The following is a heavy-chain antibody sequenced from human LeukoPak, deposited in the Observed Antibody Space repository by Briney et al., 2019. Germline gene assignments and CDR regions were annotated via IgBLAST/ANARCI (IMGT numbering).Heavy chain of an antibody. CDR2: INPSGGST. CDR3: ARDAGLRFLEWYRDRGDWFDP. V-gene: IGHV1-46*01. Sequence: ASVEVSCKASGYTFTSYYMHWVRQAPGQGLEWMGIINPSGGSTSYAQKFQGRVTMTRDASTSTVYMELSSLRSEDTAVYYCARDAGLRFLEWYRDRGDWFDPWGQGTLVTVSS. J-gene: IGHJ5*02. CDR1: GYTFTSYY. D-gene: IGHD3-3*01.